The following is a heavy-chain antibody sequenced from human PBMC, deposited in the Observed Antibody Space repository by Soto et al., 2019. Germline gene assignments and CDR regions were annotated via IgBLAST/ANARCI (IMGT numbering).Heavy chain of an antibody. CDR1: GGTFSSYA. D-gene: IGHD6-13*01. Sequence: ASVKVSCKASGGTFSSYAISWVRQAPGQGLEWMGGIIPIFGTANYAQKFQGRVTITADKSTSTAHMELSSLRSEDTAVYYCSALYSSSWYNYYYGMDVWGQGTTVTVSS. J-gene: IGHJ6*02. V-gene: IGHV1-69*06. CDR2: IIPIFGTA. CDR3: SALYSSSWYNYYYGMDV.